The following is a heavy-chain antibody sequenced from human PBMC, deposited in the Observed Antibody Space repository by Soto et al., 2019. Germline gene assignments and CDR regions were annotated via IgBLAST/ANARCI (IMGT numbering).Heavy chain of an antibody. D-gene: IGHD6-19*01. J-gene: IGHJ6*02. V-gene: IGHV3-30-3*01. CDR3: ARPPGPLVAVLYIYPLDGREAMSDVDV. Sequence: QMQLVESGGGVVQPGGSLRLSCAASGFTFNYYPMHWVRQAPGKGLEWVAVVSFDGSNKYYADSVEGRFTISKDNSKNTLYMQMNSLRREDTAVYYCARPPGPLVAVLYIYPLDGREAMSDVDVWGQGTTVTVSS. CDR1: GFTFNYYP. CDR2: VSFDGSNK.